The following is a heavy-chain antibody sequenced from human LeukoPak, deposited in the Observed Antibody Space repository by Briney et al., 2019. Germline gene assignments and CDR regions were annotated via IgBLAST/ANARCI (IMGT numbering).Heavy chain of an antibody. Sequence: PSQTLSLTCTVSGGSISSGGYYWSWIRQHPGKGLEWIGYIYYSGSTYYNPSLKSRVTISVDTSKNQFSLKLSSVTAADTAVYYCASENCSGGSCYEFDYWGQGTLVTVSS. J-gene: IGHJ4*02. CDR1: GGSISSGGYY. CDR3: ASENCSGGSCYEFDY. V-gene: IGHV4-31*03. CDR2: IYYSGST. D-gene: IGHD2-15*01.